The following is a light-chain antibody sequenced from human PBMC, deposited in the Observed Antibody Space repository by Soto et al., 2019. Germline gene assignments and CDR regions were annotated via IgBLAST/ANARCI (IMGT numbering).Light chain of an antibody. CDR3: QQRSNWTLT. V-gene: IGKV3-11*01. CDR1: QGVSIY. J-gene: IGKJ4*01. CDR2: DAS. Sequence: LLTQSPATVSLSPGERANLSCRASQGVSIYLAWYQQKPGQAPRLLIYDASNTATGIPARFSGSGSGTDFTLTISSLEPEDFAVYYCQQRSNWTLTFGGGTKVDIK.